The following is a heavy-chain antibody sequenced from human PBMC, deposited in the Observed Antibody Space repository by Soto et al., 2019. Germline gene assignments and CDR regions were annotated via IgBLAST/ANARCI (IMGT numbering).Heavy chain of an antibody. V-gene: IGHV1-18*04. Sequence: ASVKVSCKASGYTFTRYCISWVRQAPGQGLEWMGWISAYNGNTNYAQKLQGRVTMTTDTSTSTAYMELRSLRSDDTAVYYCARVGYCSGGSCEKNWFGPWGQGTLVTVSS. CDR2: ISAYNGNT. CDR1: GYTFTRYC. CDR3: ARVGYCSGGSCEKNWFGP. J-gene: IGHJ5*02. D-gene: IGHD2-15*01.